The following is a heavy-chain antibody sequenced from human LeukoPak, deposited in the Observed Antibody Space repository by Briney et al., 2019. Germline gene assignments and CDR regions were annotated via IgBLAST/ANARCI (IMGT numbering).Heavy chain of an antibody. V-gene: IGHV1-18*01. Sequence: GASVKVSCKASGYTFTSYGISWVRQPPGQGLEWMGWISAYNGNTNYAQKLQGRVTMTTDTSTSTAYMELRSLRSDDTAVYYCARGWGDYGDYFFGYWGQGTLVTVSS. J-gene: IGHJ4*02. CDR1: GYTFTSYG. CDR3: ARGWGDYGDYFFGY. CDR2: ISAYNGNT. D-gene: IGHD4-17*01.